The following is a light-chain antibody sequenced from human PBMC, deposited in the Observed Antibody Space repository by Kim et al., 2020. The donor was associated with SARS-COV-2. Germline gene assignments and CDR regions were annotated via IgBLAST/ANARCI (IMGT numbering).Light chain of an antibody. J-gene: IGLJ2*01. Sequence: VALGQTAKITREGNHIGNKVVKWYQPKPGQAPVMVIHKDSNRPSGIPEGFSGSNSGKAASLTISRAQAGDEADYYCQVWDSNSVIFGGGTKVTVL. CDR3: QVWDSNSVI. CDR1: HIGNKV. CDR2: KDS. V-gene: IGLV3-9*01.